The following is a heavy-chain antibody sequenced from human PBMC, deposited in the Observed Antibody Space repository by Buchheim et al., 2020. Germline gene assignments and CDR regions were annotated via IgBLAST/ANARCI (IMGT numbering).Heavy chain of an antibody. V-gene: IGHV3-23*01. CDR2: LSGSGGLT. J-gene: IGHJ2*01. D-gene: IGHD4-17*01. Sequence: EVQLLQSGGGLVQPGGSLRLSCAASGFTFDNYAMSWVRQAPGKGLEWVSALSGSGGLTYYADSVKGRFTISRDNSRNTLYLQMNSLRAEDADVYYCAKGYGDYTGSEDWYFDLWGRGTL. CDR1: GFTFDNYA. CDR3: AKGYGDYTGSEDWYFDL.